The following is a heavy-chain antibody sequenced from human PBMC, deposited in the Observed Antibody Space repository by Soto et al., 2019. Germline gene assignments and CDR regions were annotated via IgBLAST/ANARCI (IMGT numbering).Heavy chain of an antibody. CDR3: ARRLFSSSWPSYFDY. V-gene: IGHV4-59*08. D-gene: IGHD6-13*01. J-gene: IGHJ4*02. CDR2: IYYSGST. Sequence: SVTLSRPCTVSGGSLSSYYQSWLRLSPGKGLAWLGHIYYSGSTNYNPSLKHRVTISVDTSKNQCSLKLTSVTAADTAVYYCARRLFSSSWPSYFDYWGQGALVTVSS. CDR1: GGSLSSYY.